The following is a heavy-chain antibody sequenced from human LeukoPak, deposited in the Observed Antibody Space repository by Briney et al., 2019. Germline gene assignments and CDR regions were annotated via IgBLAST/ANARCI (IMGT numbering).Heavy chain of an antibody. V-gene: IGHV4-59*08. Sequence: PSETLSLTCTVSGGSISSYYWSWIRQPPGKGLEWIGYIFDSGSTSTSYNPSLKSRVTISVDMSKNQFSLKLSSVTAADTAVFYCARSSGYSSGWHDYWGQGTLVTVSS. CDR1: GGSISSYY. CDR2: IFDSGSTST. CDR3: ARSSGYSSGWHDY. J-gene: IGHJ4*02. D-gene: IGHD6-19*01.